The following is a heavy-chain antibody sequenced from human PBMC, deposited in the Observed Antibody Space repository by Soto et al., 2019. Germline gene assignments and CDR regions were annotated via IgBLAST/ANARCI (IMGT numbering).Heavy chain of an antibody. CDR2: IIPILGIA. D-gene: IGHD4-17*01. CDR3: ARDSVAGDYGPYAFDI. V-gene: IGHV1-69*08. CDR1: GGTFSSYT. J-gene: IGHJ3*02. Sequence: QVQLVQSGAEVKKPGSSVKVSCKASGGTFSSYTISWVRQAPGQGLEWMGRIIPILGIANYAQKFQGRVTITADKSTSTAYMELSSLRSEDTAVYYCARDSVAGDYGPYAFDIWGQGTMVTVSS.